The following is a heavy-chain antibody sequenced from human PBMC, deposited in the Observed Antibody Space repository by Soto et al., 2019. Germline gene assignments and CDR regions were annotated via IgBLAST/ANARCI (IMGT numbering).Heavy chain of an antibody. CDR2: RKQDGSEK. D-gene: IGHD3-22*01. J-gene: IGHJ4*02. CDR3: PNSEGGSTYYPCNY. Sequence: PGGSLRLSCAASGFTFSSYWMSWLRQAPRKGLEWVANRKQDGSEKYYVDSVNGRFTISMDNSKNTLYLQMNSLRAEDTAVYYCPNSEGGSTYYPCNYWGQGTLVTVSS. V-gene: IGHV3-7*01. CDR1: GFTFSSYW.